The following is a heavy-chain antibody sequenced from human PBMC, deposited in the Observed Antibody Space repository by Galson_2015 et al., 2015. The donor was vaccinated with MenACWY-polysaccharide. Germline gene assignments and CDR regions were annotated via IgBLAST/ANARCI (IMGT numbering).Heavy chain of an antibody. Sequence: QSGAEVKKPGESLKISCKGSGYSFTSYWIGWVRQMPGKGLEWMGIIYPGDSDTRYSPSFQGQVTISADKSISTAYLQWSSLKASDTAMYYCARKSRIAAAGGQIDYWGQGTLVTVSS. J-gene: IGHJ4*02. CDR2: IYPGDSDT. CDR1: GYSFTSYW. CDR3: ARKSRIAAAGGQIDY. D-gene: IGHD6-13*01. V-gene: IGHV5-51*03.